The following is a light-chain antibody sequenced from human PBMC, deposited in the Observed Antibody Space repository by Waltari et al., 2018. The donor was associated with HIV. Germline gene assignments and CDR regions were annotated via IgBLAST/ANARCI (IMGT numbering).Light chain of an antibody. CDR1: QSVSSN. J-gene: IGKJ1*01. CDR3: QQYNSWPGT. Sequence: EIVMTQSPATLSVSPGERATLSCRASQSVSSNLAWYQHKPGQAPRLLIYDASTRATGIPARFSGSGSGTEFTLTISSLQSEDFAVYYCQQYNSWPGTFGQWTKVEIK. CDR2: DAS. V-gene: IGKV3-15*01.